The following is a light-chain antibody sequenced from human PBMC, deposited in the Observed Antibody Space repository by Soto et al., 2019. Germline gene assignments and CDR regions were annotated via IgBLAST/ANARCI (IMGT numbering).Light chain of an antibody. CDR2: GAS. V-gene: IGKV3-20*01. J-gene: IGKJ5*01. CDR1: QSVVSN. CDR3: QHYGAAPIT. Sequence: EIVMTQSPATLSVSPGERATLSCRASQSVVSNLAWYQQKPGQAPRLLIYGASSRATGIADKFSGSGSGTDFTLTISRLEPADFALYYCQHYGAAPITFGQGTRLEI.